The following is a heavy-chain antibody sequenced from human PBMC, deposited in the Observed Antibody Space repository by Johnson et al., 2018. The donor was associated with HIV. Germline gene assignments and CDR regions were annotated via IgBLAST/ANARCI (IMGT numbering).Heavy chain of an antibody. J-gene: IGHJ3*02. CDR2: IRYDGSNK. D-gene: IGHD5-24*01. CDR1: GFTFTSYG. CDR3: AREMAWEDAFDI. V-gene: IGHV3-30*02. Sequence: QVQLVESGGGVVRPGGSLRLSCAASGFTFTSYGMHWVRQAPGKGLEWVAFIRYDGSNKYYADSVKGRFTISRDNSKNSLYLRMNSLRAEDTAVYYCAREMAWEDAFDIWGQGTMVTVSS.